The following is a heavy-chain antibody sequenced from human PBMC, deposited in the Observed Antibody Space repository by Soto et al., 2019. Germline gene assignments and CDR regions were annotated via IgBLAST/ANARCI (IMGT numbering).Heavy chain of an antibody. CDR3: ARVEYCISTSCPTLGDYFYY. CDR2: ISAYNGNT. J-gene: IGHJ4*02. Sequence: RASVKVSCKASGYTFTSYGISWVRQAPGQGLEWMGWISAYNGNTNYAQKLQGRVTMTTDTSTSTAYMELRSLRSDDTAVYYCARVEYCISTSCPTLGDYFYYCGQRTLVTVSS. CDR1: GYTFTSYG. D-gene: IGHD2-2*01. V-gene: IGHV1-18*01.